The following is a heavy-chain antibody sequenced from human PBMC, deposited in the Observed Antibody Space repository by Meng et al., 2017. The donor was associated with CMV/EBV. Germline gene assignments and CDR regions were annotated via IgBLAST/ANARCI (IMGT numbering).Heavy chain of an antibody. CDR1: GFTFSSYS. CDR2: ISSSSYI. D-gene: IGHD3-22*01. Sequence: GGSLRLSCAASGFTFSSYSMNWVRQAPGKGLEWVSSISSSSYIYYADSVKGRFTISRDNAKNSLYLQMNSLRAEDTAVYYCAKDSGYLSSVLDYWGQGTLVTVSS. V-gene: IGHV3-21*04. CDR3: AKDSGYLSSVLDY. J-gene: IGHJ4*02.